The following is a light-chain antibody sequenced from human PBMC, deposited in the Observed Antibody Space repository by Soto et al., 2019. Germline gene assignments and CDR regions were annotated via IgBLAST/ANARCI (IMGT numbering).Light chain of an antibody. CDR3: QQHNNWPEFT. J-gene: IGKJ3*01. CDR2: GAS. CDR1: QSLSSN. V-gene: IGKV3-15*01. Sequence: IVLTQSPSTLSVSPGERATLSCRATQSLSSNLAWYQQRPGQPPRLLIYGASTRATGIPARFSGRGSGTEFTLSISSLQSEDFAVYYCQQHNNWPEFTFGPGT.